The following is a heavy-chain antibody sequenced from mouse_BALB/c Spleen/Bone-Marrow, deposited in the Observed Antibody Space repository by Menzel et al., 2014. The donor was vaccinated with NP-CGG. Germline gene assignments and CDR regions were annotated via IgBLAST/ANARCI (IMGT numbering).Heavy chain of an antibody. V-gene: IGHV3-8*02. CDR1: GDSITSSY. Sequence: VQLQQSGPSLVKPSQTLSLTCSVTGDSITSSYWNWIRQFPGNKLEYMGYISYSGNAYYNPSLKSRISLTRDTSKNXYYLQLNSVTTEDTATYFCARGNGYHFDYWGQGTTLTVSS. J-gene: IGHJ2*01. CDR3: ARGNGYHFDY. D-gene: IGHD1-2*01. CDR2: ISYSGNA.